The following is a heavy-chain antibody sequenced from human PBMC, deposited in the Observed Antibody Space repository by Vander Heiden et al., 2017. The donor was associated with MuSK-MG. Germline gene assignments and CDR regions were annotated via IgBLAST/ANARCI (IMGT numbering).Heavy chain of an antibody. D-gene: IGHD3-22*01. CDR1: GGSISSSSYY. J-gene: IGHJ4*02. V-gene: IGHV4-39*01. Sequence: QLQLQESGPGLVKPSETLSLTCTVSGGSISSSSYYWGWIRQPPGKGLEWLGSIYYSGSTYYNPSLKSRVTISVDTSKNQFSLKLSSVTAADTAVYYCASPRLGSSGLDYWGQGTLVTVSS. CDR3: ASPRLGSSGLDY. CDR2: IYYSGST.